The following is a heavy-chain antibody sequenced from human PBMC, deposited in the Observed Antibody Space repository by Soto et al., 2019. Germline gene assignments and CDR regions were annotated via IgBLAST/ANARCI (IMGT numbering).Heavy chain of an antibody. J-gene: IGHJ3*02. CDR3: ALPPKYISSWYAFDI. CDR1: GGTFSSYA. V-gene: IGHV1-69*06. D-gene: IGHD6-6*01. CDR2: IIPIFGTA. Sequence: SVKVSCKASGGTFSSYAISWVRQAPGQGLEWMGGIIPIFGTANYAQKFQGRVTITADKSTSTAYMELSSLRSEDTAVYYCALPPKYISSWYAFDIWGQGKMVTVSS.